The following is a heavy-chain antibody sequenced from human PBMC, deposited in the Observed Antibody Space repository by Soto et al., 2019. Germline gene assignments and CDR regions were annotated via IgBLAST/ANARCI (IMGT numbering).Heavy chain of an antibody. Sequence: QVKLQESGPGLVKPSETLSLTCTVSGVSISNYYWTWIRQPAGKGLEWIGRIFPSGSTNYNPSLRGRGTMSVDTSKNLFSLKLSSVTAADTALYYCASEGTAMKLHYWGQGTLVTVSS. D-gene: IGHD5-18*01. CDR2: IFPSGST. CDR1: GVSISNYY. J-gene: IGHJ4*02. CDR3: ASEGTAMKLHY. V-gene: IGHV4-4*07.